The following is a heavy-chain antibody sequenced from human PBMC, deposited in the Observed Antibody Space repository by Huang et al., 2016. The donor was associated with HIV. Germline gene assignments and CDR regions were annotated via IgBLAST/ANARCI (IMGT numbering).Heavy chain of an antibody. D-gene: IGHD3-22*01. CDR2: SSASRGDT. CDR3: ARDPKYHRIGYYRQRRGIDI. J-gene: IGHJ3*02. Sequence: QIQLMQSGPELKQPGASVKVSCKASGYTFTSYGITWVRQAPGQGPEWTGWSSASRGDTEYAQKFQGRGTLTTDTSTNIAYMELRSLRSDDTAKYYCARDPKYHRIGYYRQRRGIDIWGQGTMVIVSS. CDR1: GYTFTSYG. V-gene: IGHV1-18*01.